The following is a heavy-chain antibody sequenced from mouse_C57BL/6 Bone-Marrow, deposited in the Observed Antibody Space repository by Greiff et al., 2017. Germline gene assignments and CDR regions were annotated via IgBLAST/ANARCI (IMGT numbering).Heavy chain of an antibody. CDR1: GFNIKDYY. CDR2: IDPEAGDT. J-gene: IGHJ1*03. Sequence: EVQRVESGAELVRPGASVKLSCTASGFNIKDYYMHWVKQRPDQGLEWIGRIDPEAGDTEYAPKFQGKATMTADPSSNTAYLQLSSLTSEDTAVYYCTTWGVLGWYFDVWGTGTTVTVSS. D-gene: IGHD4-1*01. V-gene: IGHV14-1*01. CDR3: TTWGVLGWYFDV.